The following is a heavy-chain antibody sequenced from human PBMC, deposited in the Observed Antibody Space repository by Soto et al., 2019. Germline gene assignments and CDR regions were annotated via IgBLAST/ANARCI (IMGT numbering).Heavy chain of an antibody. CDR1: GFTFSSYS. V-gene: IGHV3-21*01. Sequence: EVQLVESGGGLVKPGGSLRLSCAASGFTFSSYSINWVRQAPGKGLEWVSSISSTSSYIYYADLVKGRFTISRDNAKNSLNLQMNSLRAEDTAVYYCARGYHYYDSSGYDKWDAFDIWGQGTMVTVSS. CDR3: ARGYHYYDSSGYDKWDAFDI. J-gene: IGHJ3*02. CDR2: ISSTSSYI. D-gene: IGHD3-22*01.